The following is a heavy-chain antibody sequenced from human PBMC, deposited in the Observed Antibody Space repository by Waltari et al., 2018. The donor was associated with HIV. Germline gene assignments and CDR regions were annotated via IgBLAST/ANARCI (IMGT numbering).Heavy chain of an antibody. CDR2: IYTSGST. D-gene: IGHD3-16*02. Sequence: QVQLQESGPGLEKPSETMPLTCAVSGGHIRSSYWSWIRLPAGKGLEWSGRIYTSGSTNYNPSLKSRVTMSVDTSKNQFSLKLSSVTAADTAVYYCAGTYYDYVWGSYRPPPFDYWGQGTLVTVSS. J-gene: IGHJ4*02. V-gene: IGHV4-4*07. CDR3: AGTYYDYVWGSYRPPPFDY. CDR1: GGHIRSSY.